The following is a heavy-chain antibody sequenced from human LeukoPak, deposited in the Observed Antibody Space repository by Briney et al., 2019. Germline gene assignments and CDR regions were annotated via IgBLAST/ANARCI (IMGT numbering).Heavy chain of an antibody. CDR2: IYYSGTT. D-gene: IGHD1-26*01. Sequence: SETLSLTCKVSGGSISSSSYYWGWIRQSSGKGLEWIGSIYYSGTTYYNPSLRTRVTIFVDTSKNQFSLKLSSVTAADTAVYYCARLVGAATDPFDYWGQGTLVTVSS. J-gene: IGHJ4*02. CDR1: GGSISSSSYY. V-gene: IGHV4-39*01. CDR3: ARLVGAATDPFDY.